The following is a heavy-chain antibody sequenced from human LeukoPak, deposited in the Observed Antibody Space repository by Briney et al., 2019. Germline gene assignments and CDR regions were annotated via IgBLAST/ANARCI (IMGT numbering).Heavy chain of an antibody. CDR3: TRGPGYDYVWGSYRADY. CDR1: GFISYSYA. J-gene: IGHJ4*02. V-gene: IGHV3-64*02. CDR2: ITSSGGST. Sequence: GGSLRLSCAASGFISYSYAMHWVRQAPGRGLEYVSAITSSGGSTFYADSVKGRFTISRDNSKNTLYLQMGSLRADDMAVYYCTRGPGYDYVWGSYRADYWGQGTLVTVSS. D-gene: IGHD3-16*02.